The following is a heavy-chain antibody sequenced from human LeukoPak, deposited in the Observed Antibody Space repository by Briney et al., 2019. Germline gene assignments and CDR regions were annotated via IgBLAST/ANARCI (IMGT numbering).Heavy chain of an antibody. CDR1: GGSISSCY. V-gene: IGHV4-4*07. CDR2: IYTSGST. D-gene: IGHD3-16*01. J-gene: IGHJ4*02. CDR3: ARGVNRGGVIYYFDY. Sequence: PSETLSLACTVSGGSISSCYWSWIRQPAGKGLEWIGRIYTSGSTNYNPSLKSRVTMSVDTSKNQFSLKLSSVTAADTAVYYCARGVNRGGVIYYFDYWGQGTLVTVSS.